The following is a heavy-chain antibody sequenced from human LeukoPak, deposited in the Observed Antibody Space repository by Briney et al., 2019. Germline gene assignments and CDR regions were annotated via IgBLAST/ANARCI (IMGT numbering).Heavy chain of an antibody. D-gene: IGHD2/OR15-2a*01. V-gene: IGHV4-59*01. CDR2: IYYSGSS. CDR1: GGSISSYS. J-gene: IGHJ6*02. CDR3: ARGLSSYYYYTMDV. Sequence: SETLSLTCTVSGGSISSYSWSWIRQPPGKGLEWIGYIYYSGSSAYDPSLKSRVTISVDTSKNQFSLKLSSVTAADPAVYYCARGLSSYYYYTMDVWGQETTVTVSS.